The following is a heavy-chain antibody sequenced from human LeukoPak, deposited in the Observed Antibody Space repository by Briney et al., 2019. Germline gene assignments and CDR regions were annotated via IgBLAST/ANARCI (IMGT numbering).Heavy chain of an antibody. CDR2: ISVNTGST. CDR3: ARDPSSYSPWGFDF. V-gene: IGHV3-23*01. CDR1: GFTFSSYG. Sequence: PGGSLRLSCAASGFTFSSYGMNWVRQAPGKGLEWVSVISVNTGSTFYAASLKGRFTISRDNAQNSLYLRMNGLRVDDTAVYYCARDPSSYSPWGFDFWGPGTLVTVSS. J-gene: IGHJ4*02. D-gene: IGHD2-15*01.